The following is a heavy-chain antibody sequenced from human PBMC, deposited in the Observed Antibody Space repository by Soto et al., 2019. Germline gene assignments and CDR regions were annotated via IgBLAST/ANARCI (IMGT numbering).Heavy chain of an antibody. CDR2: INSDGSST. CDR3: ARDNTYPAYDFWSGYYPNDAFDI. Sequence: PGGSLRLSCAASGFTFSSYWMHWVRQAPGKGLVWVSRINSDGSSTSYADSVKGRFTISRDNAKNTLYLQMNSLRAEDTAVYYCARDNTYPAYDFWSGYYPNDAFDIWGQGTMVTVSS. CDR1: GFTFSSYW. V-gene: IGHV3-74*01. D-gene: IGHD3-3*01. J-gene: IGHJ3*02.